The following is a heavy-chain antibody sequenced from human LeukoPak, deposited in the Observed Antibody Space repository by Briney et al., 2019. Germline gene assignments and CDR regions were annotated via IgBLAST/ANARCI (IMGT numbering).Heavy chain of an antibody. V-gene: IGHV3-30*03. Sequence: GSLRLSCAASGFTFSSYGMHWVRQAPGKGLEWVAVISYDGSNKYYSDSVKGRVTISRDNSKNTLYLQMNSLGAEDTAVYYCATRGYSYGYPVEYWGQGTLVTVSS. J-gene: IGHJ4*02. D-gene: IGHD5-18*01. CDR2: ISYDGSNK. CDR1: GFTFSSYG. CDR3: ATRGYSYGYPVEY.